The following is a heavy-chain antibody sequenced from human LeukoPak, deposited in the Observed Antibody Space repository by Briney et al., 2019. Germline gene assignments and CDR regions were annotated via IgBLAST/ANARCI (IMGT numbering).Heavy chain of an antibody. CDR2: ISAYSSDT. J-gene: IGHJ5*02. CDR3: ARLRLGELSLGFDP. V-gene: IGHV1-18*01. D-gene: IGHD3-16*02. CDR1: GYTFTSYI. Sequence: GASVKVSCKTSGYTFTSYIISWVRQAPGQGLEWMGWISAYSSDTNYAQKLQGRVTMTTDTSTTTAYMELRSLRSDDTAVYYCARLRLGELSLGFDPWGQGTLVTVSS.